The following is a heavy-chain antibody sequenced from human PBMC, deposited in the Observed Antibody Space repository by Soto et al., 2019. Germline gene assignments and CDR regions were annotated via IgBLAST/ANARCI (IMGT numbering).Heavy chain of an antibody. J-gene: IGHJ3*02. CDR2: MNPNSGNT. Sequence: GASVKVSCKASGYTFTSYDINWVRQATGQGLEWMGWMNPNSGNTGYAQKLQGRVTMTRNTSISTAYMELSSLRSEDTAVYYCARGRRRGYCSGGSCYGSDAFDIWGQGTMVTVSS. D-gene: IGHD2-15*01. V-gene: IGHV1-8*01. CDR1: GYTFTSYD. CDR3: ARGRRRGYCSGGSCYGSDAFDI.